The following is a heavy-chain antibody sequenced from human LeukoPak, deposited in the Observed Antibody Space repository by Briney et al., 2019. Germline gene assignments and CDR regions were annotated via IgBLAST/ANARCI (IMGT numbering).Heavy chain of an antibody. D-gene: IGHD3-22*01. CDR2: IYTSGST. V-gene: IGHV4-61*02. CDR3: ARAPGYYDSSGTPEGLDY. Sequence: PSETLFLTCTVSGGSISSGSYYWSWIRQPAGKGLEWIGRIYTSGSTNYNPSLKSRVTISVDTSKNQFSLKLSSVTAADTAVYYCARAPGYYDSSGTPEGLDYWGQGTLVTVSS. J-gene: IGHJ4*02. CDR1: GGSISSGSYY.